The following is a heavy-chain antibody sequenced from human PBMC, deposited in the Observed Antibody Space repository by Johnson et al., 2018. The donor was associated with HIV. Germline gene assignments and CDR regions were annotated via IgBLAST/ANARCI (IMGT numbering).Heavy chain of an antibody. J-gene: IGHJ3*02. CDR3: AKDGGSYGGAFDI. CDR1: GFTFSSYG. V-gene: IGHV3-33*06. Sequence: QVQLVESGGGVVQPGRSLRLSCAASGFTFSSYGMHWVRQAPGKGLEWVAVIWYDGGNKYYADSLKGRFTISRDNSKNTVYLQMNSLRPEDTAVYYCAKDGGSYGGAFDIWGQGTMVTVSS. D-gene: IGHD1-26*01. CDR2: IWYDGGNK.